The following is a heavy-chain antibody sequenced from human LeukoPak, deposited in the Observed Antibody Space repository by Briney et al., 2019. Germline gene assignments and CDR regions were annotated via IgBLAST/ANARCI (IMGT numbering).Heavy chain of an antibody. V-gene: IGHV3-23*01. J-gene: IGHJ5*02. D-gene: IGHD3-9*01. CDR2: ISGSGGST. CDR3: ASRRREYDIWTGYWGSPWFDP. CDR1: GFTFSSYA. Sequence: GGSLRLSCAASGFTFSSYAMSWVRQAPGKGLEWVSAISGSGGSTYYADSVKGRFTISRDNSKNTLYLQMNSLRAEDTAVYYCASRRREYDIWTGYWGSPWFDPWGQGTLVTVSS.